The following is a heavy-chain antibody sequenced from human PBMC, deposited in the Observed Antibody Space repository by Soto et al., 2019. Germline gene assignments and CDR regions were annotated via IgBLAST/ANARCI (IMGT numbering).Heavy chain of an antibody. D-gene: IGHD6-13*01. J-gene: IGHJ4*02. CDR2: ISSSTSHT. V-gene: IGHV3-11*05. Sequence: QVQLVESGGGLVKPGGSLRLSCAVSGFTFSDYYMTWIRQAPGKGLEWVSYISSSTSHTHYADSVKDRFTISRDNAKISLFLQMNSLRAEDTAVYYCARGRGAAADYVDFWGQGTGVTVSS. CDR3: ARGRGAAADYVDF. CDR1: GFTFSDYY.